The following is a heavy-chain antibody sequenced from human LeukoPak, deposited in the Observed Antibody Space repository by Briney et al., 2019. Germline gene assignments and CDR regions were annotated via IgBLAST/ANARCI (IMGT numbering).Heavy chain of an antibody. J-gene: IGHJ4*02. Sequence: GGSLRLSCAASGFTFSNYAMNWVRQAPGKGLEWVSVISSSGGTTNYADSVKGRFTVSRDNSKNTLYLQLNSLRAKDTAVYYCARGKESIDSEILGWGQGTLVTVSS. D-gene: IGHD2-21*01. CDR2: ISSSGGTT. CDR1: GFTFSNYA. V-gene: IGHV3-23*01. CDR3: ARGKESIDSEILG.